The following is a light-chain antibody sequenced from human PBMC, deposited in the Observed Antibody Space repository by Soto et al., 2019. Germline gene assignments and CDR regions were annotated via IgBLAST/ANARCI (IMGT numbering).Light chain of an antibody. CDR1: QSVSSSY. J-gene: IGKJ1*01. Sequence: WTQCHRTLTLSPGSMTTLXCQASQSVSSSYLAWYQQKPGQAPRLLIYGASSRATGIPDRFSGSGSGTDFTLTISRLEPEDFAVYYCQQYGSSPKTFGQGTKVDIK. CDR3: QQYGSSPKT. CDR2: GAS. V-gene: IGKV3-20*01.